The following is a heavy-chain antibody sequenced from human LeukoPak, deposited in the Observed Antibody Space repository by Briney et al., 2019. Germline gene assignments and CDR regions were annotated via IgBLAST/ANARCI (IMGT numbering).Heavy chain of an antibody. D-gene: IGHD2-2*02. CDR2: IYYSGST. CDR3: ATRLIVVVPAAIREYYFDY. Sequence: PSETLSLTCTVSGGSISSSSYYWGWIRQPPGKGLEWIGSIYYSGSTYYNPSLKSRVTISVDTSENQFSLKLSSVTAADTAVYYCATRLIVVVPAAIREYYFDYWGQGTLVTVSS. CDR1: GGSISSSSYY. V-gene: IGHV4-39*01. J-gene: IGHJ4*02.